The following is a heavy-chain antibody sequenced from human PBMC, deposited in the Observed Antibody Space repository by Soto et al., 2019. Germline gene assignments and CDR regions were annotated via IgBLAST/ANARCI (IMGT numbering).Heavy chain of an antibody. CDR3: ARVEMATRSFDY. D-gene: IGHD5-12*01. J-gene: IGHJ4*02. V-gene: IGHV3-30*03. CDR1: GFTFSSYG. Sequence: PGGSLRLSCAASGFTFSSYGMHWVRQAPGKGLEWVAVISYDGSNKYYADSVKGRFTISRDNSKNTLYLQMNSLRAEDTAVYYCARVEMATRSFDYWGQGTLVTVSS. CDR2: ISYDGSNK.